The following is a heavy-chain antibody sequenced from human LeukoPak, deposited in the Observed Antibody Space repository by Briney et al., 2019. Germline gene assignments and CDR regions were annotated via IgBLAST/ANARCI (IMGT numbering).Heavy chain of an antibody. V-gene: IGHV3-48*01. J-gene: IGHJ3*02. D-gene: IGHD5-12*01. CDR3: ERDRSSGYDDAFDI. CDR2: ISSSSSNI. Sequence: GGSLRLSCAASGFTFSSYSMNWVRQAPGKGLEWVAYISSSSSNIYYADSVKGRFTISRDNAKNSLYLQMNSLRAEDTAVYYCERDRSSGYDDAFDIWGQGTMVTVSS. CDR1: GFTFSSYS.